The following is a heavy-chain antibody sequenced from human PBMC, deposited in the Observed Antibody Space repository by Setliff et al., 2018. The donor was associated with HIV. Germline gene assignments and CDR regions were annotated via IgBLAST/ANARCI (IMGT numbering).Heavy chain of an antibody. CDR1: GGSISSYY. CDR2: IYYSGSS. J-gene: IGHJ4*02. D-gene: IGHD4-17*01. V-gene: IGHV4-59*08. Sequence: SETLSLTCTVSGGSISSYYWSWIRQPPGKGLEWIGYIYYSGSSYYNPSLNDRATISLDTSKNQFSLKLTSVTASDTAVYYCARAAAGNTGPFDLWGQGSPVTV. CDR3: ARAAAGNTGPFDL.